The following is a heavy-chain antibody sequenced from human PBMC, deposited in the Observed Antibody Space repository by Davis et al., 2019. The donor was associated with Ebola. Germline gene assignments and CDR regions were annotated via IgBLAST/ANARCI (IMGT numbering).Heavy chain of an antibody. V-gene: IGHV4-39*01. CDR2: IYYSGST. CDR3: ARLRIAAAVHFDY. Sequence: SETLSLTCTVSGGSISSSSYYWGWIRQPPGKGLEWIGSIYYSGSTYYNPSLKSRVTISVDTSKNQFSLKLSSVTAADTAVYYCARLRIAAAVHFDYWGQGTLVTVSP. J-gene: IGHJ4*02. CDR1: GGSISSSSYY. D-gene: IGHD6-13*01.